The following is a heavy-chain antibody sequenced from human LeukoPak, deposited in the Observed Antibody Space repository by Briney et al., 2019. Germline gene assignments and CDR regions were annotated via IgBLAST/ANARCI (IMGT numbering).Heavy chain of an antibody. Sequence: RGSLRLSCAASGFTFSSYSMNWVRQAPGKGLEWVSYISSSSSTIYYEDSVKGRFTISRDNAKNSLYLQMNSLRAEDTAVYYCARGEGAPDAFDIWGQGTMVTVSS. J-gene: IGHJ3*02. CDR3: ARGEGAPDAFDI. CDR1: GFTFSSYS. D-gene: IGHD1-26*01. CDR2: ISSSSSTI. V-gene: IGHV3-48*01.